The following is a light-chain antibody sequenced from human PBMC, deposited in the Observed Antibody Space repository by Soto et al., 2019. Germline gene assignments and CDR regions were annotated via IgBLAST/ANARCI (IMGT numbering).Light chain of an antibody. CDR1: ESVSSN. V-gene: IGKV3-15*01. J-gene: IGKJ1*01. CDR2: GAS. CDR3: QQYNNWPWT. Sequence: VMTQSPASLSVSPGERATLSCRASESVSSNLAWYQQKPGQGPRLLIYGASTRATGIPARFSGSGSGTEFTLTINSLQSEDFAVYYCQQYNNWPWTFGQGTK.